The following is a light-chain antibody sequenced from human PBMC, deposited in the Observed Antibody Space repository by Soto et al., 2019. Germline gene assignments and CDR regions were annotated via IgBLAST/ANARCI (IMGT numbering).Light chain of an antibody. Sequence: DIQMTQSPSTLSASVGDRVTSTCRASQSISSWLAWYQQKPGKAPKLLIYDASSLESGVPSRFSGSGSGTEFTLTISSLQPDDFATYYCQQYNSYSQTFGHGTKVHIK. V-gene: IGKV1-5*01. J-gene: IGKJ1*01. CDR2: DAS. CDR1: QSISSW. CDR3: QQYNSYSQT.